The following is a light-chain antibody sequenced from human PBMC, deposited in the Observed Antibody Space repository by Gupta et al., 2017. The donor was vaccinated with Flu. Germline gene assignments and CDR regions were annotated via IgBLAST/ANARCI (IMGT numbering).Light chain of an antibody. CDR1: QDLGTW. CDR2: DAS. CDR3: QHRKTWPLT. Sequence: EIVLTQSPATLSLSPGERATLSCRASQDLGTWLAWYQQRPGRAPRLLIYDASSRAPGIPARFSGSGSGTDFTLTISIPEPEDSAVYYCQHRKTWPLTFGGGTKVEIK. V-gene: IGKV3-11*01. J-gene: IGKJ4*01.